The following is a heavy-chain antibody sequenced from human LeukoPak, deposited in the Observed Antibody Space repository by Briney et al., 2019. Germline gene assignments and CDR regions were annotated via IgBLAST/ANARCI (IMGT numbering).Heavy chain of an antibody. J-gene: IGHJ4*02. CDR1: GGSISSYY. D-gene: IGHD1-26*01. Sequence: SETLSLTCTVSGGSISSYYWSWIRQPPGKGLEWIGYIYYSGSTNYNPSLKSRVTMSVDTSKNQFSLKLSSVTAADTAVYYCARVVGAPGMRGGRPYYFDYWGQGTLVTVSS. CDR2: IYYSGST. V-gene: IGHV4-59*12. CDR3: ARVVGAPGMRGGRPYYFDY.